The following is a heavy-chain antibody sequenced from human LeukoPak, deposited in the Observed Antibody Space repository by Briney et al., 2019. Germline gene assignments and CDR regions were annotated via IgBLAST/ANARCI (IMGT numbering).Heavy chain of an antibody. Sequence: GGSLRLSCAASGVTVTTNYMNWVRQAPGRGLEWVSVIYSGGSTYYADSVRGRFTISRDKSKNTLYLQMNSLRAEDTAVYYCARGTGGGGLGLDVWGQGTTVTVSS. V-gene: IGHV3-66*01. CDR2: IYSGGST. J-gene: IGHJ6*02. D-gene: IGHD3-16*01. CDR1: GVTVTTNY. CDR3: ARGTGGGGLGLDV.